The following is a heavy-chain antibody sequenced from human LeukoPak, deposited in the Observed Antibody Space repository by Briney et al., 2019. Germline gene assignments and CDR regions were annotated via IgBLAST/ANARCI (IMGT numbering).Heavy chain of an antibody. D-gene: IGHD3-10*01. CDR2: INSDGSST. Sequence: GGSLRLSCAASGFTYSSYWMHWVRQAPGKGLGWVSRINSDGSSTSYADSVKGRFTISRDNAKNTLYLQMNSLRAEDTAVYYCASALIAYGSGSYPFDYWGQGTLVTVSS. CDR3: ASALIAYGSGSYPFDY. V-gene: IGHV3-74*01. J-gene: IGHJ4*02. CDR1: GFTYSSYW.